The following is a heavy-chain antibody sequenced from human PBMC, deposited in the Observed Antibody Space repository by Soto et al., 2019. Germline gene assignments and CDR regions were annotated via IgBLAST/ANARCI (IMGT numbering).Heavy chain of an antibody. V-gene: IGHV4-31*03. CDR2: IYYSGST. Sequence: QVQLQESGPGLVKPSQTLSLTCTVSGGSISSGGYYWSWIRQHPGKGLEWIGYIYYSGSTYYNPSLKSRVTISVDTSKNQFSLKLSSVTAADTAVYYCASEAPDIVVVVAEHYYYYGMDVWGQGTTVTVSS. CDR3: ASEAPDIVVVVAEHYYYYGMDV. D-gene: IGHD2-15*01. CDR1: GGSISSGGYY. J-gene: IGHJ6*02.